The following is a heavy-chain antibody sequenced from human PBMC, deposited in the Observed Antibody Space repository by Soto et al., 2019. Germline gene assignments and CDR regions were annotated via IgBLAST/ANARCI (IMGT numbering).Heavy chain of an antibody. CDR3: ARDLQDYYDSSGYFY. J-gene: IGHJ4*02. D-gene: IGHD3-22*01. V-gene: IGHV4-38-2*02. CDR2: IYHSVST. CDR1: VYSISSGYY. Sequence: NPSETLSLTCAVSVYSISSGYYWGCIRQPPGKGLEWIGSIYHSVSTYYNPSLKSRVTISVDTSKNQFSLKLSSVTAADTAVYYCARDLQDYYDSSGYFYWGQGTLVTVSS.